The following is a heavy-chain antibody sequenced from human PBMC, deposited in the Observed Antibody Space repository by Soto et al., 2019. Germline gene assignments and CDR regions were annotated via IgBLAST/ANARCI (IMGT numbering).Heavy chain of an antibody. V-gene: IGHV3-53*01. CDR1: GFTVSSNY. D-gene: IGHD6-19*01. J-gene: IGHJ6*02. Sequence: GGSLRLSCGASGFTVSSNYMSWVRQAPGKGLEWVSVIYSGGSTYYADSVKGRFTISRDNSKNTLYLQMNSLRAEDTAVYYCARDRAIAVAGTGYYYYGMDVWGQGTTVTVS. CDR2: IYSGGST. CDR3: ARDRAIAVAGTGYYYYGMDV.